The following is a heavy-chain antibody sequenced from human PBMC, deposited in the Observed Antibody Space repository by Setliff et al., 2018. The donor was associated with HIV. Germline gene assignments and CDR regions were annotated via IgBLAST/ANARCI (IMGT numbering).Heavy chain of an antibody. D-gene: IGHD3-10*01. V-gene: IGHV4-38-2*02. Sequence: SETLSLTCTVSGYSISSGYYWGWIRQSPAKGLEWIGNIYHSVNTYYNPSLKSRVTISADATKNQFSPKLTSVTAADTAVYYCASIWFGESKPLDSWGQGMLVTVLL. CDR3: ASIWFGESKPLDS. CDR1: GYSISSGYY. CDR2: IYHSVNT. J-gene: IGHJ4*02.